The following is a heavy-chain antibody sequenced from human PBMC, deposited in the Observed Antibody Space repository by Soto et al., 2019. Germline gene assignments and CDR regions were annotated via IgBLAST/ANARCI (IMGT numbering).Heavy chain of an antibody. Sequence: EVQMVESGGGLVQPGGSLRLSCAVSGLTFTTYNFNWVRQAPGKGLEWISFINPGSTTRHYADSVKGRFTISRDNAKNSLYLQMDTLTDSDAAVYYYVRAWKVNIYGYFYWGQGTLVTVSS. V-gene: IGHV3-48*02. CDR2: INPGSTTR. CDR3: VRAWKVNIYGYFY. J-gene: IGHJ4*02. CDR1: GLTFTTYN. D-gene: IGHD3-22*01.